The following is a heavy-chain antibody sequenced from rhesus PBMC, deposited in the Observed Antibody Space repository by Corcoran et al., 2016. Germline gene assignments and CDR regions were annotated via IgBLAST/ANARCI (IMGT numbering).Heavy chain of an antibody. V-gene: IGHV4-169*02. CDR2: FYGSGTST. Sequence: QLQLQESGPGLVKPSETLSVTCAVSGGSISSSYWSWIRQAPGEGLEWVGYFYGSGTSTNYNPSLKSRVTLSVDTSKNQLSLKLSSVTAADTAVYYCASSAPFRGWGFLDVWGPGVLVTVSS. CDR3: ASSAPFRGWGFLDV. J-gene: IGHJ5-1*01. CDR1: GGSISSSY. D-gene: IGHD3-34*01.